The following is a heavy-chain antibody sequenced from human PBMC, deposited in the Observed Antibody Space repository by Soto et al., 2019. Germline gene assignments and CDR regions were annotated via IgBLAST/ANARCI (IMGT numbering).Heavy chain of an antibody. CDR1: DGSMNSGGYY. CDR3: VRGKDKDDSSFWYY. Sequence: PSETLSLTCSVSDGSMNSGGYYWSWIRQLPGKGLEWIGFIHYSGSTLYSPSLKSRVSISMETSKNHFSLKLSSVTAADTAVYYCVRGKDKDDSSFWYYWGQGTPVTVS. CDR2: IHYSGST. J-gene: IGHJ4*02. D-gene: IGHD6-13*01. V-gene: IGHV4-31*03.